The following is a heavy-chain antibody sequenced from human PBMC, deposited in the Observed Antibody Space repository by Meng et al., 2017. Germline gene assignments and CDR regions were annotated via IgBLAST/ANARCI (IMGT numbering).Heavy chain of an antibody. CDR2: IYPGDSDT. V-gene: IGHV5-51*01. J-gene: IGHJ4*02. Sequence: GGSLRLSCEGSGYSFTSYWIGWVRQMPGKGLEWMCIIYPGDSDTRYSPSFQGQVTISADKSISTAYLQWSSLKASDTAMYYCARRSGSYYQWFDYWGQGTLVTVSS. D-gene: IGHD1-26*01. CDR3: ARRSGSYYQWFDY. CDR1: GYSFTSYW.